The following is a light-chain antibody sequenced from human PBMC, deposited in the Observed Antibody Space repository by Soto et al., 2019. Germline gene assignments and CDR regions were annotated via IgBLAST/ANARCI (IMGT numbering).Light chain of an antibody. J-gene: IGKJ3*01. CDR1: QSVSSSY. CDR2: GAS. V-gene: IGKV3-20*01. CDR3: HQYRSSPLFT. Sequence: EIVLTQSPGTLSLSPGERATLSCRASQSVSSSYLAWYQQKPGQAPRLLIYGASSRATGIPDRFSGSGSGTDFTLTISRLKPEDFAVYYCHQYRSSPLFTFGPGTKVDIK.